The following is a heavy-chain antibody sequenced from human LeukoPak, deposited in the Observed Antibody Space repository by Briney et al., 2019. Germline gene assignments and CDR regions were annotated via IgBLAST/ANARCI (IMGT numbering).Heavy chain of an antibody. D-gene: IGHD6-13*01. CDR1: GYTFTSYY. CDR2: INPSGGRT. Sequence: ASVTVSCTASGYTFTSYYMHWVRQAPGQGLEWMGIINPSGGRTSYAQKFQGRVTMSRDTSTSTVYMELSSLRSEDTAVYYCARDLVQRPGTAAAALGNYYYGMDVWGQGTTVTVSS. V-gene: IGHV1-46*01. J-gene: IGHJ6*02. CDR3: ARDLVQRPGTAAAALGNYYYGMDV.